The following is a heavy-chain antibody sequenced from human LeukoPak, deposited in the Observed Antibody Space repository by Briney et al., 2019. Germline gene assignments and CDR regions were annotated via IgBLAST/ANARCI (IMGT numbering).Heavy chain of an antibody. J-gene: IGHJ4*02. V-gene: IGHV3-30-3*01. CDR1: AFTISSYS. D-gene: IGHD6-13*01. CDR2: ISTDGSIK. Sequence: PGRSLRLSCAASAFTISSYSMHWVRQAPGKGLEWVALISTDGSIKYYADSVKGRFTISTDNSSNTLYLQMNSLKSEDTAIYYCARGHGSTCLDYWGQGTLVTVPS. CDR3: ARGHGSTCLDY.